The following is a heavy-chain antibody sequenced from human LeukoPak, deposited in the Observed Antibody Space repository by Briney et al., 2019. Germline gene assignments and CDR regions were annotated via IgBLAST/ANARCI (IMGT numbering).Heavy chain of an antibody. V-gene: IGHV1-69*06. CDR3: ARDLGGSGSIWAYYFDY. J-gene: IGHJ4*02. D-gene: IGHD3-10*01. CDR1: GGTFSSYA. CDR2: IIPIFGTA. Sequence: SVKVSRKASGGTFSSYAISWVRQAPGQGLEWMGGIIPIFGTASYAQKFQGRVTITADKSTSTAYMELSSLRSEDTAVYYCARDLGGSGSIWAYYFDYWGQGTLVTVSS.